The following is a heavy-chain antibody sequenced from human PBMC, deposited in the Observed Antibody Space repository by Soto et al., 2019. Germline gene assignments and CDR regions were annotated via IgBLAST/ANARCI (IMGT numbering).Heavy chain of an antibody. J-gene: IGHJ6*02. Sequence: GESLKISCKGSGYTFTNYWIGWVRQMPGKGLEWMGIIYPGDSDTKYNPSFQGLVTISADKSITTTYLQWSSLKASDTAIYYCAASIFYYGMDVWGQGTTVTV. CDR3: AASIFYYGMDV. V-gene: IGHV5-51*01. CDR1: GYTFTNYW. CDR2: IYPGDSDT.